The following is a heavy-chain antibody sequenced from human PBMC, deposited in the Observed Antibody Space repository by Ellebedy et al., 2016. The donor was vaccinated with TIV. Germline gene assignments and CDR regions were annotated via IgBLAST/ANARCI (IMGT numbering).Heavy chain of an antibody. Sequence: GESLKISXSASGFFFSDYCMNWVRQAPGKGLEWVSSISSGSTYIFYADSVKGRFTISRDNPTDSLYLQMNSLRAEDTAVYECARQERGTTRGAIDIWGQGTRVTVSS. CDR1: GFFFSDYC. CDR2: ISSGSTYI. D-gene: IGHD1/OR15-1a*01. V-gene: IGHV3-21*01. J-gene: IGHJ3*02. CDR3: ARQERGTTRGAIDI.